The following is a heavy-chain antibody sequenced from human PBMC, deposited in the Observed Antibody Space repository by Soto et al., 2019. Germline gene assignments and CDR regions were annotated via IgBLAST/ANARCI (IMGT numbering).Heavy chain of an antibody. J-gene: IGHJ4*02. CDR2: TYHRGST. CDR1: GVSITSYF. Sequence: SETLSLTCSGSGVSITSYFWSWIRQAPGRGLEWIGYTYHRGSTNYSPSLKSRVATSLDTSENQFSLKVNSVTAADTAVYYCARIGGYHGPLDYWGQGTPVTVSS. CDR3: ARIGGYHGPLDY. V-gene: IGHV4-59*01. D-gene: IGHD6-25*01.